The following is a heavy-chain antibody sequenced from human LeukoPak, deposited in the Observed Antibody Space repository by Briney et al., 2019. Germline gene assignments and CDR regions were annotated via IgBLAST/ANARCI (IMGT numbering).Heavy chain of an antibody. J-gene: IGHJ4*02. CDR1: GFTLRSYD. CDR2: TSGSGVNS. V-gene: IGHV3-23*01. Sequence: GGSLRLSCAASGFTLRSYDMSWVRQAPGKGLEWVAATSGSGVNSYYADSVRGRFTISRDNSRNTLYLRMDSLRAEDTALYYCAKEYSGYDFDYWGQGTLVNVPS. D-gene: IGHD5-12*01. CDR3: AKEYSGYDFDY.